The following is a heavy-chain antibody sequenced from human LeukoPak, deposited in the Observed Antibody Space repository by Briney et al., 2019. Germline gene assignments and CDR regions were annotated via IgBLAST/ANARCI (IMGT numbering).Heavy chain of an antibody. CDR1: GFTFSSYE. CDR3: ARGLGEATGFDY. D-gene: IGHD5-12*01. CDR2: ISSSGSTI. V-gene: IGHV3-48*03. Sequence: PGGSLRLSCAASGFTFSSYEMNWVRQAPGKGLEWVSYISSSGSTIYYADSVKGRFTIPRDNAKNSLYLQMNSLRAEDTAVYYCARGLGEATGFDYWGQGTLVTVSS. J-gene: IGHJ4*02.